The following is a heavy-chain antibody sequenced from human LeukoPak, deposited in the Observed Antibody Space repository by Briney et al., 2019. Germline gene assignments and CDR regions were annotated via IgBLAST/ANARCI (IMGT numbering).Heavy chain of an antibody. D-gene: IGHD3-10*01. CDR1: GFTFSSYG. V-gene: IGHV3-30*18. J-gene: IGHJ6*02. CDR2: ISYDGSNK. CDR3: AKEMGSSPYDYYYGMDV. Sequence: PGGSLRLSCAASGFTFSSYGMHWVRQAPGKGLEWVAVISYDGSNKYYADSVKGRFTISRDNSKNTLYLQMNSLRAEDTAVYYCAKEMGSSPYDYYYGMDVWGQGTTVTVSS.